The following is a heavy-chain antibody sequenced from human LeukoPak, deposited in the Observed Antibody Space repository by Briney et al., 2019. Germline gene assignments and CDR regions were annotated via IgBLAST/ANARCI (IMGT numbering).Heavy chain of an antibody. CDR2: INGDGSGT. D-gene: IGHD3-22*01. Sequence: GGSLRLSCAASGFTFSSYWMHWVRQAPGKGLVWVSRINGDGSGTTYADSVRGRFTISRDNSKNTLYLQMNSLRAGDTAVYYCAREVEYYDSSTTYFYGMDVWGQGTTVTVSS. V-gene: IGHV3-74*01. J-gene: IGHJ6*02. CDR1: GFTFSSYW. CDR3: AREVEYYDSSTTYFYGMDV.